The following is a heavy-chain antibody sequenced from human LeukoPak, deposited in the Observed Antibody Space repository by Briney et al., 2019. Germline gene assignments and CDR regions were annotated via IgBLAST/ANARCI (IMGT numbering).Heavy chain of an antibody. V-gene: IGHV1-46*01. CDR2: INPTGDST. CDR1: GYTFTSHY. CDR3: AGDVSSTSSWWFDP. D-gene: IGHD2-2*01. Sequence: AASVKVSCKASGYTFTSHYMHWVRQAPEKGLEWMGIINPTGDSTAYAQKFQGRVTMTRDTSTSTDYMELSSLRYEDTAVYYCAGDVSSTSSWWFDPWGQGTLVTVSS. J-gene: IGHJ5*02.